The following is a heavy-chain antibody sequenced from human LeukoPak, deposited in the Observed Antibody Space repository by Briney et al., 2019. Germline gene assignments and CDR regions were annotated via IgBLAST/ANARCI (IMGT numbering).Heavy chain of an antibody. Sequence: SETLSLTCTVSGGSISSYYWSWIRQPAGKELEWIGRLYTSGSTNYNPSLKSRVTKSVDTSKNQFSLKLTSMTAADTAVYYCARGGSSGYYYGWGQGTLVTVSS. CDR3: ARGGSSGYYYG. V-gene: IGHV4-4*07. D-gene: IGHD3-22*01. CDR1: GGSISSYY. CDR2: LYTSGST. J-gene: IGHJ4*02.